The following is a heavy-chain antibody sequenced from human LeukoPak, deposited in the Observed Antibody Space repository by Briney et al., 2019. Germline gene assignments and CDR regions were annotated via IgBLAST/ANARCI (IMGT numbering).Heavy chain of an antibody. D-gene: IGHD3-16*01. CDR2: ISGSGGST. CDR3: ARDFGVGPYYFDY. V-gene: IGHV3-23*01. J-gene: IGHJ4*02. Sequence: PGGALRLSCAASGFTFRSYAMSWVREAPGKGREWVSAISGSGGSTYYADSVKGRFTISRDNSKNTLYLQMNTLRADDTAVYYCARDFGVGPYYFDYWGQGTLVTVSS. CDR1: GFTFRSYA.